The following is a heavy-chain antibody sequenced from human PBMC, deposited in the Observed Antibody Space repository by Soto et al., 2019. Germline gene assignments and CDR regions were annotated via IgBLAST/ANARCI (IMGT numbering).Heavy chain of an antibody. Sequence: SETLSLTCTVSGGSISSYYWSWIRQPPGKGLEWIGYIYYSGSTNYNPSLKSRVTISVDTSKNQFSLKLSSVTAADTAVYYCARVEGYCSGTTCYPSYYYYYMDVWGKGTTVTVSS. CDR2: IYYSGST. CDR1: GGSISSYY. V-gene: IGHV4-59*01. J-gene: IGHJ6*03. CDR3: ARVEGYCSGTTCYPSYYYYYMDV. D-gene: IGHD2-2*01.